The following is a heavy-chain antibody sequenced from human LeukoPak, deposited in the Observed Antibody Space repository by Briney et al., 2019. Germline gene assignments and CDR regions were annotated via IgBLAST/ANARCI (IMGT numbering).Heavy chain of an antibody. CDR2: INPDGGVT. V-gene: IGHV1-2*02. CDR3: ARVLGWELGGEVGFDI. CDR1: GYSFTGYY. D-gene: IGHD1-26*01. Sequence: ASVKVSCKASGYSFTGYYIHWVRQAPGQGLEWMGWINPDGGVTKSAQNFQGRVTMTRDKSINTVYMELSSLRAEDTAVYYCARVLGWELGGEVGFDIWGQGTMVTVSS. J-gene: IGHJ3*02.